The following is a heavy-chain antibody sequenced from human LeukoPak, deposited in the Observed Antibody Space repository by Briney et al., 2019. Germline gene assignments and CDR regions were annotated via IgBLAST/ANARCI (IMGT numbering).Heavy chain of an antibody. CDR3: AKDFLGRDSDY. V-gene: IGHV3-23*01. CDR1: GFTFSSYA. D-gene: IGHD2/OR15-2a*01. CDR2: ISGSGGST. Sequence: GGSLRLSCAASGFTFSSYAMSWVRQAPGKGLEWASAISGSGGSTYYADSVKGRFTISRDNSKNTLYLQMNTLRAEDTAVYYCAKDFLGRDSDYWGQGTLVTVSS. J-gene: IGHJ4*02.